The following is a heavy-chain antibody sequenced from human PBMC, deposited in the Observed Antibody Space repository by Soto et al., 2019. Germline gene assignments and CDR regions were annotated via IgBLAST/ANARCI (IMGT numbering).Heavy chain of an antibody. J-gene: IGHJ6*02. D-gene: IGHD2-2*01. CDR3: ARDWLLVPAAMEVQPYVMDF. CDR2: ISSSSSYI. CDR1: GLTFSSYS. Sequence: GGSLRLSCAASGLTFSSYSMNWVRQAPGKGLEWVSSISSSSSYIYYADSVKGRFTISRDNAKNSLYLQMNSLRAEDTAVYEGARDWLLVPAAMEVQPYVMDFWAQGTPVPVSS. V-gene: IGHV3-21*01.